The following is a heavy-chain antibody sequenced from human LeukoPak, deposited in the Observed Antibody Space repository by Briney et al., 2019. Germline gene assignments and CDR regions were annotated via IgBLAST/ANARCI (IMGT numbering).Heavy chain of an antibody. J-gene: IGHJ4*02. CDR2: IYHSGST. CDR3: ARSYSNYWSYFDY. D-gene: IGHD2-8*02. CDR1: GYSITSGHY. Sequence: SETLSLTCTVSGYSITSGHYWGWIRQPPGQGLEWIGSIYHSGSTYYTPSLRSRVTMSVDTSKNQFSLKLSSVTAADTAVYYCARSYSNYWSYFDYWGQGTLVTVSS. V-gene: IGHV4-38-2*02.